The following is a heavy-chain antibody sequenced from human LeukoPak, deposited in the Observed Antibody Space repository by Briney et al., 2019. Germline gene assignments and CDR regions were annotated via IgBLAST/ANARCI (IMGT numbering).Heavy chain of an antibody. V-gene: IGHV3-23*01. Sequence: PGGSLRLSCAASGFTFSTYAMSWVRQAPGKGLEWVSGISGNGRSTYYADSVKGRFTISRDNSKNTLYLQMNNLRAEDTAVYYCAKDRGGYCSGGSCYPGGYWGQGTLLTVSS. CDR2: ISGNGRST. D-gene: IGHD2-15*01. CDR1: GFTFSTYA. CDR3: AKDRGGYCSGGSCYPGGY. J-gene: IGHJ4*02.